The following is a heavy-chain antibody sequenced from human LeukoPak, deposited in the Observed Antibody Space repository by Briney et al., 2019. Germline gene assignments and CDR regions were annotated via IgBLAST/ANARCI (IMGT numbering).Heavy chain of an antibody. CDR2: SIPIFGTA. V-gene: IGHV1-69*01. CDR1: GGTFSSYT. J-gene: IGHJ4*02. D-gene: IGHD2-2*01. Sequence: GSSVKVSCKASGGTFSSYTIGWVRQAPGQGLEWMGGSIPIFGTANYAQKFPGRVTITADESTSTAYMELSSLTSEDTAVYYCARAPLGYCSSTTCYAGIRQYFDYWGQGPLVTVSS. CDR3: ARAPLGYCSSTTCYAGIRQYFDY.